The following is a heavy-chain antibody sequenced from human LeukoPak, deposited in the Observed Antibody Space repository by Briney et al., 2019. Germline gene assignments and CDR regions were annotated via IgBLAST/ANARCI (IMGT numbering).Heavy chain of an antibody. Sequence: PGGSLRLSCAASGFTFSNSAMSWVRQAPGKGLEWVSTLSSSGITTYYADSVEGRFTISRDSSKNTLYLQMNSLRAEDTAVYYCAKGIYSSGWSYFDYWGHGTLVTVSS. V-gene: IGHV3-23*01. CDR2: LSSSGITT. CDR3: AKGIYSSGWSYFDY. D-gene: IGHD6-19*01. CDR1: GFTFSNSA. J-gene: IGHJ4*01.